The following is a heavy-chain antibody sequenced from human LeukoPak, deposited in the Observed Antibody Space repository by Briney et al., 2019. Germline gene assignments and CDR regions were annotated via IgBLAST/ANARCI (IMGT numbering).Heavy chain of an antibody. V-gene: IGHV3-74*01. CDR2: INSDGSST. CDR1: GFTFSSYW. Sequence: GGSLRLSCAASGFTFSSYWMHWVRQAPGKGLVWVSCINSDGSSTSYADSVKGRFTISRDNAKNTLYLQMNSLRAEDTAVYYCARVPTLGGPFTWGQGTLVTVSS. J-gene: IGHJ4*02. D-gene: IGHD2-15*01. CDR3: ARVPTLGGPFT.